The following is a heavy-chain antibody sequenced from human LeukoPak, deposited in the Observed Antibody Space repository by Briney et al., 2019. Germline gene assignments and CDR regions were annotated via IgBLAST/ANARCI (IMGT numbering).Heavy chain of an antibody. V-gene: IGHV4-31*03. J-gene: IGHJ5*02. CDR1: GGSISSGNYY. D-gene: IGHD1-14*01. CDR3: ARDRTVRGGRWFDP. CDR2: IYYSGNT. Sequence: SETLSLTCTVSGGSISSGNYYWSWIRQHPGKGLEWIGYIYYSGNTYYSPSLKSRVTISVDTSKNQFSLKLSSVTAADTAVYYCARDRTVRGGRWFDPWGQGTLVTVSS.